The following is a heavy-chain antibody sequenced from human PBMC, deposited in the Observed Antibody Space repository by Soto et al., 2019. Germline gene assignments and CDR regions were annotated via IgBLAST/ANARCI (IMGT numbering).Heavy chain of an antibody. CDR1: GSTLSEFS. J-gene: IGHJ4*02. D-gene: IGHD1-26*01. Sequence: QVQLEQSGAEVKKPGASVRVSCKISGSTLSEFSMHWVRQAPGKGLEWMGGYVPEDGKTIYAPKFQDRVIMNEDTSTDTAYMELSSLRSEDTAVYFCATGVGWGFIYSLQYWGQGTQVTVSS. CDR3: ATGVGWGFIYSLQY. CDR2: YVPEDGKT. V-gene: IGHV1-24*01.